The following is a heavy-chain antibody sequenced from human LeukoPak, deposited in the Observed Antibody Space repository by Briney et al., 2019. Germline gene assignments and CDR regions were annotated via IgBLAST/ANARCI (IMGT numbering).Heavy chain of an antibody. CDR2: INNDGST. Sequence: GSLRLSCAASGFTFSSYWMHWVRQAPGKGLVWVSLINNDGSTNYADSVKGRFTISRDNAKSTVFLQMNSLRPEDTAVYSCVMGRAYNYWGRGTMVTVSS. CDR3: VMGRAYNY. D-gene: IGHD5-18*01. CDR1: GFTFSSYW. J-gene: IGHJ4*03. V-gene: IGHV3-74*01.